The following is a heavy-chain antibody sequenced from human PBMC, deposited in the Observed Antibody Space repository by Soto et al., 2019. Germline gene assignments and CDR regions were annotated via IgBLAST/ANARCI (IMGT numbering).Heavy chain of an antibody. Sequence: ASVKVSCKASGYTFTGYYMHWERQAPGQGLEWMGWINPNSGGTNYAQKFQGWVTMTRDTSISTAYMELSRLRSDDTAVYYCARGGYGSGKNWFDPWGQGTLVTVSS. J-gene: IGHJ5*02. CDR1: GYTFTGYY. CDR3: ARGGYGSGKNWFDP. V-gene: IGHV1-2*04. D-gene: IGHD3-10*01. CDR2: INPNSGGT.